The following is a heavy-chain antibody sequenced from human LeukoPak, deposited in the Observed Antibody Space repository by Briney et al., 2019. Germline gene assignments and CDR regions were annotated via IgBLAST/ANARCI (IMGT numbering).Heavy chain of an antibody. J-gene: IGHJ4*02. CDR3: ARDTTTMVRGVSDY. Sequence: ASVKVSCKASGYIFTSHDISWVRQAPGQGLEWMGWISPYTGYAEYAQKFQGRVTMTTDTSTTTAYMELRSLRSDDTALYYCARDTTTMVRGVSDYWGQGTLVTVSS. D-gene: IGHD3-10*01. CDR2: ISPYTGYA. CDR1: GYIFTSHD. V-gene: IGHV1-18*01.